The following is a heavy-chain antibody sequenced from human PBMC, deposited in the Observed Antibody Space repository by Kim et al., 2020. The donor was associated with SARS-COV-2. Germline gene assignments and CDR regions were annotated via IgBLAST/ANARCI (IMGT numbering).Heavy chain of an antibody. V-gene: IGHV4-39*01. CDR2: IYYSGST. Sequence: SETLSLTCTVSGGSISSSSYYWGWIRQPPGKGLEWIGSIYYSGSTYYNPSLKSRVTISVDTSKNQFSLKLSSVTAADTAVYYCARQGIVASVVRGVIITIGGPIYYYGMDVWGQGTTVTVSS. D-gene: IGHD3-10*01. J-gene: IGHJ6*02. CDR3: ARQGIVASVVRGVIITIGGPIYYYGMDV. CDR1: GGSISSSSYY.